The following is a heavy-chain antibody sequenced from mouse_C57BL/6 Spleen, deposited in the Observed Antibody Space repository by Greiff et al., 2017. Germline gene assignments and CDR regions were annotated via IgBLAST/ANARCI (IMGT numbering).Heavy chain of an antibody. Sequence: EVQLQQSGPELVKPGASVKISCKASGYSFTDYNMNWVKQSNGKSLEWIGVINPNYGTTIYNQKFKGKATVTVDQSSSTAYMQLNSLTSEDSAVYYCARCCNYVSWYLDVWGTGTTVTVSS. CDR1: GYSFTDYN. CDR3: ARCCNYVSWYLDV. J-gene: IGHJ1*03. D-gene: IGHD2-1*01. CDR2: INPNYGTT. V-gene: IGHV1-39*01.